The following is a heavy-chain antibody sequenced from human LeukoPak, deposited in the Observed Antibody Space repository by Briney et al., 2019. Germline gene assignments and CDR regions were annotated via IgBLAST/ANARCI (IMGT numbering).Heavy chain of an antibody. D-gene: IGHD2-8*01. V-gene: IGHV3-13*01. J-gene: IGHJ6*02. CDR2: IGLSGDT. Sequence: GGSLRLSCAASGFTFRSYDFHWVRQRPGKGLEWVSAIGLSGDTYYPYSVKGRFTISREDAKNSVYLQMHSLTAGDTAVYYCAREGWGTNLRGSIGFYDMDVWGQGTTVIVSS. CDR3: AREGWGTNLRGSIGFYDMDV. CDR1: GFTFRSYD.